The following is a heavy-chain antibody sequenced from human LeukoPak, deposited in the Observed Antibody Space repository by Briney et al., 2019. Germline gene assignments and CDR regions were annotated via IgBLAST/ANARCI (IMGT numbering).Heavy chain of an antibody. CDR2: ISGHSGNT. CDR1: DYTFASYG. D-gene: IGHD2-2*03. V-gene: IGHV1-18*01. J-gene: IGHJ5*02. CDR3: ARGGNGYCTGTSCSKRSFFYP. Sequence: ASVKVSCKASDYTFASYGINWVRQAPVQGLEWMGWISGHSGNTNYEQKFQGRVTMTTDTSTSTAYMHLRSLRSDDTAVYYCARGGNGYCTGTSCSKRSFFYPWGQGTLVTVSS.